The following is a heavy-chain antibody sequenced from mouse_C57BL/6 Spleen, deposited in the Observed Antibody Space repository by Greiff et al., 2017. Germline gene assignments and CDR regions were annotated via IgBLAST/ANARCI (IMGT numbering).Heavy chain of an antibody. Sequence: EVQLQQSGPELVKPGASVKISCKASGYSFTGYYMNWVKQSPEKSLEWIGEINPSTGGTTYNQKFKAKATLTVDKSSSTAYMQLKSLTSEDSAVXYCARNEGYFDYWGQGTTLTVSS. CDR3: ARNEGYFDY. CDR2: INPSTGGT. J-gene: IGHJ2*01. CDR1: GYSFTGYY. V-gene: IGHV1-42*01.